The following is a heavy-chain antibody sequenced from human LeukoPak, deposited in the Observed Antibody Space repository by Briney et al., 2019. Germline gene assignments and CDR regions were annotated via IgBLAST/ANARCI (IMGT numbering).Heavy chain of an antibody. J-gene: IGHJ4*02. CDR1: GFTFSDYY. V-gene: IGHV3-11*04. Sequence: GGSLRLSCAASGFTFSDYYMGWIRQAPGKGLEWLSNISTRGSIIYYADSVKGRFTISRDNVKNSLYLQMNSLRAEDTAVYYCARRSTIWGQGTLVTVSS. CDR3: ARRSTI. CDR2: ISTRGSII. D-gene: IGHD3-3*01.